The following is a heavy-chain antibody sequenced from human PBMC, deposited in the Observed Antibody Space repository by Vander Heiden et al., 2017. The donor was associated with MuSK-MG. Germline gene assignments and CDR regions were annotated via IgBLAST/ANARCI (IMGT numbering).Heavy chain of an antibody. CDR2: FDPEDGET. J-gene: IGHJ3*02. CDR1: GYTLTELS. Sequence: QVQLVQSGAEGKKPGPSVKVSCKVSGYTLTELSMHWVRQAPGKGLEWMGGFDPEDGETIYAQKFQGRVTMTEDTSTDTAYMELSSLRSEDTAVYYCANQGYDSSRTAFDIWGQGTMVTVSS. CDR3: ANQGYDSSRTAFDI. D-gene: IGHD3-22*01. V-gene: IGHV1-24*01.